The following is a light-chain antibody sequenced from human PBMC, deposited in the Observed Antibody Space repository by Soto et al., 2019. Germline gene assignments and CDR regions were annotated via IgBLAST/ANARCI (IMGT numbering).Light chain of an antibody. CDR2: EVS. CDR3: SSYAGNNIYV. J-gene: IGLJ1*01. V-gene: IGLV2-8*01. CDR1: SSDIGAYKY. Sequence: QSALTQPPSASGSPGQPVTISCTGTSSDIGAYKYVSWYQQHPGKAPKLIIYEVSKRPSGVPDRFSGSKSGNTASLTVSGLQAEDEADYYCSSYAGNNIYVFGTGTKLTVL.